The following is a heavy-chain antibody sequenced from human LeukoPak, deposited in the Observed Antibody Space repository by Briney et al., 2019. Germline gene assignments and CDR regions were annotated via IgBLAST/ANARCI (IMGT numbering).Heavy chain of an antibody. J-gene: IGHJ3*02. CDR2: IKQDGSEK. Sequence: PRGSLRLSCAGSGFTFSSHWMSWVRQAPGKGLQGVASIKQDGSEKHYEDPVRGRFTISRDNAENSLYLQMNSLRAEDTAVYYCARLLGMVTTYDIWGQGTMVTVSS. D-gene: IGHD5-24*01. CDR1: GFTFSSHW. V-gene: IGHV3-7*04. CDR3: ARLLGMVTTYDI.